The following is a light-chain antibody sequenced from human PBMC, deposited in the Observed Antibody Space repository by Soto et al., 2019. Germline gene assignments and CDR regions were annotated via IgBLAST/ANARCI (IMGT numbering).Light chain of an antibody. Sequence: EIVMTQSPATLSVSPGERATLSCRASQSISSSLAWYQQRPGQAPRLLIYGTTTRAAGVPSRFSGSGSGAEFTLTICILLSEDFAFYYCQQYNNWPKTFGQGTKVDIK. CDR1: QSISSS. V-gene: IGKV3-15*01. CDR3: QQYNNWPKT. J-gene: IGKJ1*01. CDR2: GTT.